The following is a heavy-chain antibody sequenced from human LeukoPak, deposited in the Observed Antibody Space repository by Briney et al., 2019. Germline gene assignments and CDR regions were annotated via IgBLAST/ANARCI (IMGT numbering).Heavy chain of an antibody. D-gene: IGHD3-3*01. CDR3: ARVQYYDFWSGYYAYYYYYGMDV. CDR2: ISSSSSYI. V-gene: IGHV3-21*01. Sequence: PGGSLRLSCAASGFTFSSYSMNWVRQAPGKGLEWVSSISSSSSYIYYADSVKGRFTISRDNAKNSLYLQMNSLRDEDTAVYYCARVQYYDFWSGYYAYYYYYGMDVWGQGTTVTVSS. CDR1: GFTFSSYS. J-gene: IGHJ6*02.